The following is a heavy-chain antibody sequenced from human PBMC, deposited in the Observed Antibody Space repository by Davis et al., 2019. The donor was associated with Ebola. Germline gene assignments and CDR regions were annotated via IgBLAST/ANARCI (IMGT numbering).Heavy chain of an antibody. D-gene: IGHD6-19*01. Sequence: PGGSLRLSCAGSQFNFTGAWMNWVRQAPGKGLEWVASTNPDASEKYYVDSVQGRFTISRDNAKNSLYLQMNSLSAEDTAVYYCARDSGWAGVVSWGQGTLVTVSS. J-gene: IGHJ5*01. CDR1: QFNFTGAW. CDR2: TNPDASEK. CDR3: ARDSGWAGVVS. V-gene: IGHV3-7*03.